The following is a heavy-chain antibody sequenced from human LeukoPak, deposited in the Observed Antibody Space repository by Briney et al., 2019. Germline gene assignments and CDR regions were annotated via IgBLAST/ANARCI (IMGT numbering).Heavy chain of an antibody. J-gene: IGHJ6*02. V-gene: IGHV6-1*01. D-gene: IGHD1-26*01. CDR1: GDSVSSNSAA. CDR3: ARFSSGSHARWYGMDV. CDR2: TYYRSKWYN. Sequence: SQTLSLTCAISGDSVSSNSAAWNWIRQSPSRGLEWLGRTYYRSKWYNDYAVSVKSRISINPDTSKNQFSLQLNSVTPEDTAVYYCARFSSGSHARWYGMDVWGQGTTVTVSS.